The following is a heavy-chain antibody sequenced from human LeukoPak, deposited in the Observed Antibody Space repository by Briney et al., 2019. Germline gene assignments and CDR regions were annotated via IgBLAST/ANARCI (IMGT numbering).Heavy chain of an antibody. J-gene: IGHJ4*02. V-gene: IGHV4-4*07. CDR3: ARDAYYYDTSGYHLVDS. Sequence: PSETLSLTCTVSGGAIINYYWTWIRQSAGKGLEWIGRIYTSGDTYYNPSLSGRVTMSVDTSKNQFSLNLSSVTAADTAVYYCARDAYYYDTSGYHLVDSWGQGTLVTVSS. D-gene: IGHD3-22*01. CDR2: IYTSGDT. CDR1: GGAIINYY.